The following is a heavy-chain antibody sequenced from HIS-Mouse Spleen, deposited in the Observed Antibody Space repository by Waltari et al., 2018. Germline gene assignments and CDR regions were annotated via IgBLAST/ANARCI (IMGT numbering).Heavy chain of an antibody. CDR1: GGSISSSSYY. V-gene: IGHV4-39*07. CDR3: AREIPYSSSWYDWYFDL. J-gene: IGHJ2*01. D-gene: IGHD6-13*01. Sequence: QLQLQESGPGLVKPSETLSLTCTVSGGSISSSSYYWGWIRQPPGKGLEWIGSIYYSGSTYDHPSHKSRVSISVDPSQNQFSLKLRSVTAEGTAVYYCAREIPYSSSWYDWYFDLWGRGTLVTVSS. CDR2: IYYSGST.